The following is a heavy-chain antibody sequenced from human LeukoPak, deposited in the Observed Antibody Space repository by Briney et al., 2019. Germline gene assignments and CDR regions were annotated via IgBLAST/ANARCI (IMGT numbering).Heavy chain of an antibody. D-gene: IGHD3-3*01. Sequence: SETLSLTCTVSGGSISSYYWSWIRQPPGKGLEWIGYIYYSGSTNYNPSLKSRVTISVDTSKNQFSLKLSSVTAADTAVYYCARDRAIFGVVNGAFDIWGQGTMVTVSS. V-gene: IGHV4-59*01. CDR1: GGSISSYY. CDR3: ARDRAIFGVVNGAFDI. CDR2: IYYSGST. J-gene: IGHJ3*02.